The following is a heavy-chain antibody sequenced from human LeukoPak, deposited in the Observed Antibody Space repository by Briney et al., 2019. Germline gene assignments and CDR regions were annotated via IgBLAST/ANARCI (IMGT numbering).Heavy chain of an antibody. D-gene: IGHD3-22*01. J-gene: IGHJ4*02. CDR2: INHSGGT. Sequence: SETLSLTCAVYGGSFSGYYWSWIRQPPGKGLEWIGEINHSGGTNYNPSLKSRVTISVDTSKNQFSLKLSSVTAADTAVYYCARGGMIVVAIKLNDYWGQGTLVTVSS. CDR1: GGSFSGYY. V-gene: IGHV4-34*01. CDR3: ARGGMIVVAIKLNDY.